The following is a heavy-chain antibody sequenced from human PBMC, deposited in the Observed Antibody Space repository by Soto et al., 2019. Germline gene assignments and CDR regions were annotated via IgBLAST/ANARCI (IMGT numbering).Heavy chain of an antibody. V-gene: IGHV4-34*01. J-gene: IGHJ4*02. D-gene: IGHD3-22*01. CDR2: INHSGST. CDR1: GGSFSGYY. CDR3: ASSYYYDSSGCLGLGY. Sequence: SETLSLTCAVYGGSFSGYYWSWIRQPPGKGLEWIGEINHSGSTNYNPFLKSRATISVDTSKNQFSLKLSSVTAADTAVYYCASSYYYDSSGCLGLGYWGQGTLVTGSA.